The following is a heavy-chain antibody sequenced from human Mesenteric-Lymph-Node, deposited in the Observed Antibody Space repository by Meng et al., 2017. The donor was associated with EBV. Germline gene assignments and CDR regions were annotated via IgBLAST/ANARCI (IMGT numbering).Heavy chain of an antibody. V-gene: IGHV4-34*01. CDR2: INAGESN. CDR3: ARTIAGEYGDYVVPLDY. Sequence: QVQLPPGEPGLWKPPRTQSLPVPVIGGAFGVGSWTWIRQPPGKGLQWIGEINAGESNNYNPCLKSRVTMSIDTSKNQFSLKLSSVTAADTAVYYCARTIAGEYGDYVVPLDYWGQGTLVTVSS. D-gene: IGHD4-17*01. CDR1: GGAFGVGS. J-gene: IGHJ4*02.